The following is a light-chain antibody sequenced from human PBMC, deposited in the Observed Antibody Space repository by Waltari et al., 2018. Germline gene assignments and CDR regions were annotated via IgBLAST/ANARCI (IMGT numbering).Light chain of an antibody. CDR3: QQYYSNFFT. V-gene: IGKV4-1*01. Sequence: DIVLTQSPDSLAVSLGERATINCKSSQSVSYSSNNRDYLAWYQQKPGQPPKLLIYWASTRESGVPDRFSGSGSRTDFTLTISSLQAEDVAVYYCQQYYSNFFTFGPGTKVDIK. CDR2: WAS. CDR1: QSVSYSSNNRDY. J-gene: IGKJ3*01.